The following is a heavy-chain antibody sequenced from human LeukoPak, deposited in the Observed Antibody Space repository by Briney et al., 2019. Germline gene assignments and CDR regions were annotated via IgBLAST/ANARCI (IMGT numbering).Heavy chain of an antibody. Sequence: GGSLRLSCAASGFTVSSNYMNRVRQAPGKGLEWVSIIYSGGSTFYADSVKGRFTISRDNSKNTLHLQMNSLRAEDTAVYYCARSNDAFDIWGQGTMVTVSS. J-gene: IGHJ3*02. CDR3: ARSNDAFDI. V-gene: IGHV3-53*01. D-gene: IGHD5/OR15-5a*01. CDR2: IYSGGST. CDR1: GFTVSSNY.